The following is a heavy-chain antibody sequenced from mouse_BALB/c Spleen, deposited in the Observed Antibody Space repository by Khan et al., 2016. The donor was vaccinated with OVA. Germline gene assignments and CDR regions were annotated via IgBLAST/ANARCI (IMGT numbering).Heavy chain of an antibody. Sequence: DLVKPGTSVKLYCKASGYTFTSYWINWIKQRPGQGLEWIGRIGPGSSNTYYNEMFKGKAALTVDTSSSTAYIQLSSLSSEDSAVYLSAKENYYGRSSYAMDYWGQGTSVTVSS. D-gene: IGHD1-1*01. V-gene: IGHV1S41*01. J-gene: IGHJ4*01. CDR3: AKENYYGRSSYAMDY. CDR1: GYTFTSYW. CDR2: IGPGSSNT.